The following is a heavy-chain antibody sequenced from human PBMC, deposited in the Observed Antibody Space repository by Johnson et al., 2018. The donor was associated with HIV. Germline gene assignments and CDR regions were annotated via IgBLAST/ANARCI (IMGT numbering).Heavy chain of an antibody. Sequence: VQLVESGGGVVQPGGSLRLSCAASGFTFSSFWMTWVRQAPGKGLEWVANINVDGSEKFYVDSVKGRFTISRDNVNNSVFLLLNSLRVEDTAVYFCARAHLIFPKNAFDIWGQGTMVTVSS. J-gene: IGHJ3*02. CDR2: INVDGSEK. D-gene: IGHD3-3*02. CDR3: ARAHLIFPKNAFDI. CDR1: GFTFSSFW. V-gene: IGHV3-7*01.